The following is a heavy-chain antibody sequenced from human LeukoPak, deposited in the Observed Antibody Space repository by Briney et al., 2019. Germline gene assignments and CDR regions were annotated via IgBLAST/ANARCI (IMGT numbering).Heavy chain of an antibody. CDR1: GGSFSSYY. Sequence: SETLSLTCAVYGGSFSSYYWSWIRQPPGKGLEWIGYIYYSGSTNYNPSLKSRVTISVDTSKNQFSLKLSSVTAADTAVYYCARGGIRIVGATTLDYWGQGTLVTVSS. CDR3: ARGGIRIVGATTLDY. J-gene: IGHJ4*02. CDR2: IYYSGST. D-gene: IGHD1-26*01. V-gene: IGHV4-59*01.